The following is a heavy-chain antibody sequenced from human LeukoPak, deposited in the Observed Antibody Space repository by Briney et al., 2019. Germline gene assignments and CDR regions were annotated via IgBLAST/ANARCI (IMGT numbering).Heavy chain of an antibody. J-gene: IGHJ4*02. Sequence: GGSLRLSCAASGFTFSSYSMNWVRQAPGKGLEWVSSISSSSSYIYYADSVKGRFTISRDNAKNSLYLQMNSLRAEDTAVCYCARLSRGYSYGNFDYWGQGTLVTVSS. D-gene: IGHD5-18*01. V-gene: IGHV3-21*01. CDR2: ISSSSSYI. CDR3: ARLSRGYSYGNFDY. CDR1: GFTFSSYS.